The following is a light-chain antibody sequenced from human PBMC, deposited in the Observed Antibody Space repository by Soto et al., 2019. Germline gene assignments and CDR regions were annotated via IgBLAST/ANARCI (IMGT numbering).Light chain of an antibody. Sequence: DIQMTQSPSSLSASVGDRVTISCRASQGITNYLAWYQQKPGKVPKLLIYAASTLQSGVPSRFGGSGSGTDLTLTISSLQPEDVATSYCQKYNGAPRAFGQGTKVEIK. CDR2: AAS. J-gene: IGKJ1*01. CDR3: QKYNGAPRA. CDR1: QGITNY. V-gene: IGKV1-27*01.